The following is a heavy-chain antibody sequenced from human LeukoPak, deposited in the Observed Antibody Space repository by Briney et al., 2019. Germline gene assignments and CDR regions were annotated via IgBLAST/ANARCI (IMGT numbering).Heavy chain of an antibody. CDR2: INHSGST. V-gene: IGHV4-34*01. Sequence: SETLSLTCALYGGSFSGYYWSSIRQRPRRRRERIGEINHSGSTNYNPSLKSRVTISVDTSKNQFSLKLSSVTAADTAVYYCARVSRYFDWLLNPPYFDYWGQGTLVTVSS. D-gene: IGHD3-9*01. J-gene: IGHJ4*02. CDR3: ARVSRYFDWLLNPPYFDY. CDR1: GGSFSGYY.